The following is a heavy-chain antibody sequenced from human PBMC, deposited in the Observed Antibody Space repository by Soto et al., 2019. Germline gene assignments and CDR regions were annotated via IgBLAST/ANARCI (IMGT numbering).Heavy chain of an antibody. V-gene: IGHV4-59*01. CDR3: ARGDFWSGYYPYFDY. CDR1: GGSISSYY. CDR2: IYYSGST. Sequence: SETLSLTCTVSGGSISSYYWSWIRQPPGKGLEWIGYIYYSGSTKYNPSLKSRVTISVDTSKNQFSLKLSSVTAADTAVYYCARGDFWSGYYPYFDYWGQGTLVTVSS. J-gene: IGHJ4*02. D-gene: IGHD3-3*01.